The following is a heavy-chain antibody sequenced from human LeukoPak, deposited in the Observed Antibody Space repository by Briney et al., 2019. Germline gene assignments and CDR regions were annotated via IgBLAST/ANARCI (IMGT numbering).Heavy chain of an antibody. V-gene: IGHV3-11*06. J-gene: IGHJ4*02. D-gene: IGHD6-13*01. CDR1: GFPFSDYY. CDR2: ISSSGTYT. CDR3: ARGKQQLALFDY. Sequence: GGSLSLSCAASGFPFSDYYMNWIRQAPGKGLEWVSYISSSGTYTNYADSVRGRFTISRDNAKNSLYLQMNNLRAEDTAVYYCARGKQQLALFDYWGQGTLVTVSS.